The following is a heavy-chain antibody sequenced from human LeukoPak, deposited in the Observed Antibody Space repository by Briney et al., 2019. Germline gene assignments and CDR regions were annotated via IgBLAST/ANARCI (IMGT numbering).Heavy chain of an antibody. D-gene: IGHD3-22*01. J-gene: IGHJ4*02. CDR3: AKELDSSGYFDY. CDR2: ISGSGGST. V-gene: IGHV3-23*01. Sequence: PGGSLRLSCAASGFTFSNYDRSWVRQAPGKGLEWVSRISGSGGSTYHADSVKGRFTISRDNSKNTLYLQMNSLRAEDKAVYYCAKELDSSGYFDYWGQGTLVTVSS. CDR1: GFTFSNYD.